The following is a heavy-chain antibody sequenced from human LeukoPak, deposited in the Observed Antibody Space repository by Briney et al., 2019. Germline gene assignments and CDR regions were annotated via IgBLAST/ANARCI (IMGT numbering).Heavy chain of an antibody. V-gene: IGHV4-4*02. D-gene: IGHD6-13*01. CDR2: IYHSGST. Sequence: SETLSLTCAVSGGSISSSNWWSWIRQPPGKGLEWIGYIYHSGSTYYNPSLKSRVTISVDRSKNQFSLKLSSVTAADTAVYYCAREASSAAAGFWFDPWGQGTLVTVYS. CDR3: AREASSAAAGFWFDP. CDR1: GGSISSSNW. J-gene: IGHJ5*02.